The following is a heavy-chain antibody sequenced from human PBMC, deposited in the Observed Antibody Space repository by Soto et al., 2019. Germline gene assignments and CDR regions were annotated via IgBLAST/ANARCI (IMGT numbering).Heavy chain of an antibody. CDR1: GFTFSSYS. J-gene: IGHJ1*01. V-gene: IGHV3-21*01. Sequence: GGSLRLSCAASGFTFSSYSMNWVRQAPGKGLEWVSSISSSSSYIYYADSVKGRFTISRDNAKNSLYLQMNSLRSEDTAVYYCARNGYELAEYFQHWGQGTLVTVSS. D-gene: IGHD5-12*01. CDR2: ISSSSSYI. CDR3: ARNGYELAEYFQH.